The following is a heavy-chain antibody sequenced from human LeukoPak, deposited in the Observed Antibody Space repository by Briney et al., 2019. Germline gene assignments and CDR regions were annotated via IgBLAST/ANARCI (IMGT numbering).Heavy chain of an antibody. J-gene: IGHJ4*02. V-gene: IGHV4-59*08. Sequence: SETLSLTCTVSGGSISNYYWNWIRQSPGKGLEWIGYIYYSGSTNYNPPLKSRVAISVDASKNQFSLKLSSVTAADTAVYYCARQGGYSSNPDYWGQGTLVTVSS. CDR1: GGSISNYY. D-gene: IGHD6-13*01. CDR2: IYYSGST. CDR3: ARQGGYSSNPDY.